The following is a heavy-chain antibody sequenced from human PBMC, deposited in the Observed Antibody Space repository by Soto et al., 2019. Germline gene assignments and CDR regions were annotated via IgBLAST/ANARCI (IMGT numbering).Heavy chain of an antibody. J-gene: IGHJ5*02. CDR3: ARDREAAAGTWFDP. D-gene: IGHD6-13*01. CDR2: ISSSGSTI. V-gene: IGHV3-48*03. CDR1: GFTFSSYE. Sequence: PGGSLRLSCAASGFTFSSYEMNWVRQAPGKGLEWVSYISSSGSTIYYADSVKGRFTISRDNAKNSLYLQTNSLRAEDTAVYYCARDREAAAGTWFDPWGQGTLVTVSS.